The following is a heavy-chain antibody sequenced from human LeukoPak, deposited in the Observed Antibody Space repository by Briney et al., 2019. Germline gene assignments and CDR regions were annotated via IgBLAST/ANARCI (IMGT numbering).Heavy chain of an antibody. Sequence: SETLSLTCTVSGGSISSHYWSWIRQPPGKGLEWIGYIYYSGSTNYNPSLKSRVTISVDTSKNQFSLKLSSVTAADTAVYYCARDLQGVDGDDYYYYYYMDVWGKGTTVTVSS. CDR1: GGSISSHY. CDR3: ARDLQGVDGDDYYYYYYMDV. D-gene: IGHD4-17*01. V-gene: IGHV4-59*11. CDR2: IYYSGST. J-gene: IGHJ6*03.